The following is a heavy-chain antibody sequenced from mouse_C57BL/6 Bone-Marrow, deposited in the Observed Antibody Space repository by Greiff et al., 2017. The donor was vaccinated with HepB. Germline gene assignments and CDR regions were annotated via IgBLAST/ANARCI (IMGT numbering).Heavy chain of an antibody. D-gene: IGHD1-1*01. CDR2: ILPGSGST. Sequence: VQLQQSGAELMKPGASVKLSCKATGYTFTGYWIEWVKQRPGHGLEWIGEILPGSGSTNYNEKFKGKATFTADTSSNTAYMQLSSLTTEDSAIYYCARRDFYYYGSSYNFDYWGQGTTLTVSS. V-gene: IGHV1-9*01. J-gene: IGHJ2*01. CDR1: GYTFTGYW. CDR3: ARRDFYYYGSSYNFDY.